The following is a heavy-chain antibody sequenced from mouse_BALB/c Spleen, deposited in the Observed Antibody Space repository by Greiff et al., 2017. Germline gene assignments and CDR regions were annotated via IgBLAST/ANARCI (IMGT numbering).Heavy chain of an antibody. J-gene: IGHJ2*01. CDR3: ARSGGYGLDY. D-gene: IGHD2-2*01. CDR1: GYTFTSYY. CDR2: IYPGNVNT. Sequence: QVQLQQSGPELVKPGASVRISCKASGYTFTSYYIHWVKQRPGQGLEWIGWIYPGNVNTKYNEKFKGKATLTADKSSSTAYMQLSSLTSEDSAVYFCARSGGYGLDYWGQGTTLTVSA. V-gene: IGHV1S56*01.